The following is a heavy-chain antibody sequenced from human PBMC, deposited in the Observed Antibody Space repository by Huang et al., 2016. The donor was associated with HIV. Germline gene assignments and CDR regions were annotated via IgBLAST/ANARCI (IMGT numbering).Heavy chain of an antibody. J-gene: IGHJ4*02. CDR1: GFTLSTFG. D-gene: IGHD2-8*01. CDR2: IRFDGNKK. V-gene: IGHV3-30*02. CDR3: AKGGAGYHNGPEY. Sequence: QVRLVESGGGVVQPGGSMTLSCAASGFTLSTFGMHWVRQAPGKGLEWVANIRFDGNKKVYEESLKGRFTIFRENSKNTVYLEMNSLTGEDTAMYFCAKGGAGYHNGPEYWGQGTQVIVS.